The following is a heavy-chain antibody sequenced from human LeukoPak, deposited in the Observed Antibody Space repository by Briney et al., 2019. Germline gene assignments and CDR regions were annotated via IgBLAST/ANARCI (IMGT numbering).Heavy chain of an antibody. CDR2: IYYSGST. J-gene: IGHJ6*03. CDR1: GDSISSYY. D-gene: IGHD5-18*01. V-gene: IGHV4-59*01. CDR3: ARTTEGGYTYDYFYYYYMDV. Sequence: SETLSLTCTVSGDSISSYYWSWIRQPPGKGLEWIGYIYYSGSTNYNPSPKSRVTISVDTSKNQFSLKLSSVTAADTAVYYCARTTEGGYTYDYFYYYYMDVWGKGTTVTISS.